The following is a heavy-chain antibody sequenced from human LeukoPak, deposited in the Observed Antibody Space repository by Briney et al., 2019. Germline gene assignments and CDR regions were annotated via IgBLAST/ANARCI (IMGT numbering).Heavy chain of an antibody. J-gene: IGHJ4*02. V-gene: IGHV3-23*01. CDR1: GFTFSSYG. D-gene: IGHD3-10*01. CDR3: ARDFMVRGVIGYFDY. Sequence: GGTLRLSCAASGFTFSSYGMSWVRQAPGKGLEWVSAISGSGGSTYYADSVKGRFTISRDNSKNTLYLQMNSLRAEDTAVYYCARDFMVRGVIGYFDYWGQGTLVTVSS. CDR2: ISGSGGST.